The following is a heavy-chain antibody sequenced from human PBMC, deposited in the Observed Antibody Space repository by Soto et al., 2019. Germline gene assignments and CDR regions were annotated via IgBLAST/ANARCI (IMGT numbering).Heavy chain of an antibody. CDR3: ATSMTLSA. Sequence: GESLKISCKGHETTFTTFWINWVRQMPGKGLEWVGRIDPDDSRTNYSPSLRGHVTISVDKSISTAYLEWGSLKASDSAVYYCATSMTLSAWGQGTLVTVSS. V-gene: IGHV5-10-1*01. J-gene: IGHJ4*02. D-gene: IGHD2-21*01. CDR2: IDPDDSRT. CDR1: ETTFTTFW.